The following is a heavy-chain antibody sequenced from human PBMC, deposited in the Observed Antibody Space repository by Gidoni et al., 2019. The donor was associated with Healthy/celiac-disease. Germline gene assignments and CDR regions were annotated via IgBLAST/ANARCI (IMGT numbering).Heavy chain of an antibody. CDR1: GGSISSGGYY. CDR2: IYYSGST. V-gene: IGHV4-31*03. CDR3: ARERYCSSTSCWRAYYYGMDV. D-gene: IGHD2-2*01. Sequence: QVQLQESGPGLVKPSQTLSLTCTVSGGSISSGGYYWSWIRQHPGKGLEWIGYIYYSGSTYYNPSLKSRVTISVDTSKNQFSLKLSSVTAADTAVYYCARERYCSSTSCWRAYYYGMDVWGQGTTVTVSS. J-gene: IGHJ6*02.